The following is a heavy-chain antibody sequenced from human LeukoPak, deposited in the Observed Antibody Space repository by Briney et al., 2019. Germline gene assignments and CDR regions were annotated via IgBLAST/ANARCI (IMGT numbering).Heavy chain of an antibody. V-gene: IGHV4-59*08. D-gene: IGHD3-9*01. CDR3: ARDYDILTGSDY. CDR2: IYYSGST. CDR1: GGSISSYY. Sequence: KPSETLSLTCTVSGGSISSYYWSWIRQPPGKGLEWIGYIYYSGSTNYNPSLESRVTISVDTSKNQFSLKLSSVTAADTAVYYCARDYDILTGSDYWGQGTLVTVSS. J-gene: IGHJ4*02.